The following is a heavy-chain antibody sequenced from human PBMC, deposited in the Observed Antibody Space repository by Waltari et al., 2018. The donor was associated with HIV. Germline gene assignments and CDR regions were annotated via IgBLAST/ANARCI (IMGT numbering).Heavy chain of an antibody. J-gene: IGHJ4*02. D-gene: IGHD1-1*01. CDR1: GFPLSSYG. Sequence: QVQLVESGGGVVQPGRSLRLSCAASGFPLSSYGMPWVRQAPGKGLEWVAVISYDGSNKYYADAVKGRFTISRDNSKNTLDLQMNSLRAEDTAVYYCAKDKGGVTYIFDYWGQGTLVTVSS. CDR2: ISYDGSNK. V-gene: IGHV3-30*18. CDR3: AKDKGGVTYIFDY.